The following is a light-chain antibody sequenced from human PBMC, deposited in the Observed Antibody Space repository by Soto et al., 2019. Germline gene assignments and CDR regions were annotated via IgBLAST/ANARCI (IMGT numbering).Light chain of an antibody. V-gene: IGKV1-33*01. CDR3: QQYDNFPWT. CDR1: QDITKY. J-gene: IGKJ1*01. Sequence: DIRMTQSPSSLSASVGDRVTITCQASQDITKYLNWYQQKPGKAPKFLIYDASNLETGVPSRFSGSGSATDFTLTISSLQPEDSATYYCQQYDNFPWTFGQGTRVEIK. CDR2: DAS.